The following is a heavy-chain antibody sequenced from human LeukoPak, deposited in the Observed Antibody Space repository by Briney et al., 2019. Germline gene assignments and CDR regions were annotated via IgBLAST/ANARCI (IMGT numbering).Heavy chain of an antibody. CDR2: IYYSGST. J-gene: IGHJ6*02. CDR3: ARVRRVFPNYYGMDV. Sequence: PSQTLSLTCTVSGGSISSGGYYWSWIRQPPGKGLEWIGYIYYSGSTYYNPSLKSRVTISVDTSKNQFSLKLSSVTAADTAVYYCARVRRVFPNYYGMDVWGQGTTVTVSS. CDR1: GGSISSGGYY. D-gene: IGHD3-10*01. V-gene: IGHV4-30-4*01.